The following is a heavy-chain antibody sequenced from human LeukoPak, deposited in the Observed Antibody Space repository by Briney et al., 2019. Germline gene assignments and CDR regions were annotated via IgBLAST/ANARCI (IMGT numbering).Heavy chain of an antibody. CDR1: GFTFSSYG. J-gene: IGHJ4*02. CDR2: ISYDGSNK. V-gene: IGHV3-30*03. D-gene: IGHD2/OR15-2a*01. Sequence: GKSLRLSCAATGFTFSSYGMHWVRQAPGKGLEWVAVISYDGSNKYYADSVKGRFTISRDNSKNSLYLQMNSLRAEDTAVYYCARTNSFDYWGQGTLVTVSS. CDR3: ARTNSFDY.